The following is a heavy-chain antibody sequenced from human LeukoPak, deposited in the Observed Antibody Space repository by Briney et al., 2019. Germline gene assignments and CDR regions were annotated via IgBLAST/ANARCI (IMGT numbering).Heavy chain of an antibody. D-gene: IGHD2-2*02. CDR3: ARALYRWGAFDI. Sequence: GGSLRLSCAASGFTFSSYGMHWVRQAPGKGLEWVAVIWYDGSNKYYADSVKGRFTISRDNSKNTLYLQMNGLRAEDTAVYYCARALYRWGAFDIWGQGTMVTVSS. CDR2: IWYDGSNK. V-gene: IGHV3-33*01. J-gene: IGHJ3*02. CDR1: GFTFSSYG.